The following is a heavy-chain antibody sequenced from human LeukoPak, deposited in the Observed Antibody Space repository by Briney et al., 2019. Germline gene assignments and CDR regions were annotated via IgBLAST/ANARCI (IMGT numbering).Heavy chain of an antibody. D-gene: IGHD5-18*01. V-gene: IGHV1-18*01. J-gene: IGHJ6*02. Sequence: ASVKVSCKASGYTFTSYGISWVRQAPGQGLEWMGWISAYNGSTNYAQKLQGRVTMTTDTSTSTAYMELSSLRSEDTAVYYCARVPNTAMVPMTYYYYGMDVWGQGTTVTVSS. CDR1: GYTFTSYG. CDR2: ISAYNGST. CDR3: ARVPNTAMVPMTYYYYGMDV.